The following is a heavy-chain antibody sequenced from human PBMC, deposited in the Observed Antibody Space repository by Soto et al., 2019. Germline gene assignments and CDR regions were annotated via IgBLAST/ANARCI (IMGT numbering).Heavy chain of an antibody. CDR3: AKGPLALQEVIRQVFDN. CDR1: GFTFSDYA. D-gene: IGHD2-21*01. J-gene: IGHJ4*02. V-gene: IGHV3-23*01. Sequence: QPVGSLRLSCAASGFTFSDYAMNWVRQAPGKGLEWVSGIGGSGAGTYYADSVTGRFTLSRDNSKNTLYLQMNSLRAEDTAVYYCAKGPLALQEVIRQVFDNWGRGTLVTVSS. CDR2: IGGSGAGT.